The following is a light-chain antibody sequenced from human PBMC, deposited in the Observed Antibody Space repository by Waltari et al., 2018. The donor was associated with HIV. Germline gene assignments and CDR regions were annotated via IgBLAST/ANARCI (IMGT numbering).Light chain of an antibody. CDR3: HQYNTFPLT. CDR1: QDISNY. CDR2: AAS. J-gene: IGKJ2*01. V-gene: IGKV1-16*01. Sequence: DIQMTQSPSSLSALVGDRVTITCRASQDISNYLGWFQQTPGKAPKSLIFAASNLQSGVPSRFLGAGSGTNVTLTIRSLQPEDFATYYCHQYNTFPLTFG.